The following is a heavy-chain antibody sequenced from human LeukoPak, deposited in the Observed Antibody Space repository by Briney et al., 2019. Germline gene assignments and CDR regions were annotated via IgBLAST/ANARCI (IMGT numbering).Heavy chain of an antibody. CDR3: AKGTLSVAGRFDY. CDR1: GFTFSSYA. Sequence: GGSLRLSCAASGFTFSSYAMSWVRQAPGKGLEWVSYISGSGGSTHYAGSVKGRSTISRDNSENTLYLHMDSLRADDTAVYYWAKGTLSVAGRFDYWGQGTLVTVSS. V-gene: IGHV3-23*01. CDR2: ISGSGGST. D-gene: IGHD6-19*01. J-gene: IGHJ4*02.